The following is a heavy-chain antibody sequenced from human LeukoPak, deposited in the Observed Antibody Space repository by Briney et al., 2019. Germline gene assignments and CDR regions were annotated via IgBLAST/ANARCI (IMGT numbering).Heavy chain of an antibody. CDR1: GFTFSTYG. V-gene: IGHV3-23*01. D-gene: IGHD7-27*01. J-gene: IGHJ4*02. CDR3: AGRAELGRGFDY. CDR2: ISGSGDST. Sequence: GGSLRLSCAGSGFTFSTYGMSWVRQAPNKGLEWLSTISGSGDSTYYADSVKGRFTISRDNSKNTLYLQTNGLTVEDTAVYYCAGRAELGRGFDYWGQGTLVTVSS.